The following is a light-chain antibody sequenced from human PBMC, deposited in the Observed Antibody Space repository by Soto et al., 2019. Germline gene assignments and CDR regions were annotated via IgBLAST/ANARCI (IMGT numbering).Light chain of an antibody. CDR3: HQYGSAPAWT. CDR1: QSISSNY. Sequence: EIVLTQSPGTLSLFPGERATLSCRASQSISSNYLAWYQQKPGQAPRLLIHGASNRATGIPDRFSGAGSGRDFSPTISRLEPEDFAVYYCHQYGSAPAWTFGQGTKVEIK. CDR2: GAS. V-gene: IGKV3-20*01. J-gene: IGKJ1*01.